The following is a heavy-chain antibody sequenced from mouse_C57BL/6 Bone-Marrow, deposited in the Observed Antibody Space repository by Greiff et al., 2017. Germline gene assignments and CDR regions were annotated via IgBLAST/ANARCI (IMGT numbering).Heavy chain of an antibody. Sequence: QVQLQQSGAELVRPGTSVKVSCKASGYAFTNYLIEWVKQRPGQGLEWIGVINPGSGGTNYNEKFKGKATLTADKSSSTAYMQLSSLTSEDSAVXFCARHGRDYFDYWGQGTTLTVSS. D-gene: IGHD6-1*01. V-gene: IGHV1-54*01. CDR1: GYAFTNYL. J-gene: IGHJ2*01. CDR2: INPGSGGT. CDR3: ARHGRDYFDY.